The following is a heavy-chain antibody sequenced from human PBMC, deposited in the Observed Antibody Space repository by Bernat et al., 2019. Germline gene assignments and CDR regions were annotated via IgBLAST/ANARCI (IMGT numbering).Heavy chain of an antibody. Sequence: QVQLVQSGAEVKKPGSSVKVSCKASGGTFSNYAVSWVRQAPGQGLEWMGGITPIFGTTNYAQKFQGRVTITADKSTSAAYMDLSSLRSEDTAVYYCARDPGGTQASLVGGMDVWGQGTTVTVSS. CDR3: ARDPGGTQASLVGGMDV. D-gene: IGHD1-26*01. CDR2: ITPIFGTT. J-gene: IGHJ6*02. V-gene: IGHV1-69*06. CDR1: GGTFSNYA.